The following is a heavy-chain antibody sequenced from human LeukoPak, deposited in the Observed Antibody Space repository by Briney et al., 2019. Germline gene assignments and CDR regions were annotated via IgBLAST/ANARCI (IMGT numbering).Heavy chain of an antibody. CDR3: ARDDDYGDSFDY. CDR2: IRYDGSNK. J-gene: IGHJ4*02. CDR1: GFTFSTYG. V-gene: IGHV3-30*02. Sequence: PGGSLRLSCAASGFTFSTYGIHWVRQAPGKGLEWVAFIRYDGSNKYYADSVKGRFTISRDNSKSTVYLYMNSLRGDDTAVYYCARDDDYGDSFDYWGQGTLVTVSS. D-gene: IGHD4-17*01.